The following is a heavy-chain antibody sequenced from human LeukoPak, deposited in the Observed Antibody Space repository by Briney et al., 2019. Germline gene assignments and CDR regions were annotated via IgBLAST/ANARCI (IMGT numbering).Heavy chain of an antibody. CDR1: GGSISSYY. J-gene: IGHJ4*02. CDR2: IYSSGST. Sequence: KPSETLSLTCTVSGGSISSYYWSWIRQPPGKGLEWIGNIYSSGSTYYNASLQSRVTISIDTSNNHFSLRLNSVTAADTAMYYCAKSGGYGLIDYWGQGTRVTVSS. CDR3: AKSGGYGLIDY. D-gene: IGHD1-26*01. V-gene: IGHV4-59*04.